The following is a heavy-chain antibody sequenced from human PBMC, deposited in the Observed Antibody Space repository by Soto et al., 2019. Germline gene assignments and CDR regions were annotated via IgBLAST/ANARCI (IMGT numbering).Heavy chain of an antibody. CDR3: ARGSDYAGVFDY. V-gene: IGHV4-61*01. J-gene: IGHJ4*02. Sequence: PSETLSLTCTVSGGSVSSGTYYWSWIRQPPGKALEWIGYISNTGCASYNPSLKSRVTISVDSSRNQFSLKLSSVTAADTAVYYCARGSDYAGVFDYWGQGALVTVS. CDR2: ISNTGCA. CDR1: GGSVSSGTYY. D-gene: IGHD3-16*01.